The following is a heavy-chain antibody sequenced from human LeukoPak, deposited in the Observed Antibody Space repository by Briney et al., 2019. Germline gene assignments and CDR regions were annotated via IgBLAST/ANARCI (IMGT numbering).Heavy chain of an antibody. CDR1: GFTVSSNY. CDR2: IYSGGST. D-gene: IGHD3-22*01. V-gene: IGHV3-66*01. CDR3: ARVNPDYYDSSGYPHDAFDI. Sequence: PGGSLRLSCAASGFTVSSNYMSWVRQAPGKGLEWVSVIYSGGSTYYADSVKGRFTISRDNAKNSLYLQMNSLRAEDTAVYYCARVNPDYYDSSGYPHDAFDIWGQGTMVTVSS. J-gene: IGHJ3*02.